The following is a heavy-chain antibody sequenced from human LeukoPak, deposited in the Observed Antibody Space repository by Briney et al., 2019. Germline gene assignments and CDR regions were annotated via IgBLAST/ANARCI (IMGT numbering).Heavy chain of an antibody. CDR3: VRHDSFIPF. CDR2: ISYTYATT. CDR1: GFTFTNYS. D-gene: IGHD2-21*01. J-gene: IGHJ4*02. Sequence: GGSLRLSCAASGFTFTNYSMTWVRQAPEKGLEWVSSISYTYATTYYTDSVKGRCTISRDNSKNTVYLQLNNLIAEDTAVYFCVRHDSFIPFGGEGTLVTVSS. V-gene: IGHV3-23*01.